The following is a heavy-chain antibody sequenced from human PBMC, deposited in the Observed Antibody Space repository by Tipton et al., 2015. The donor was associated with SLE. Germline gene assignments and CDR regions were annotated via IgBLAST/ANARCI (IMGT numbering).Heavy chain of an antibody. D-gene: IGHD2-2*01. J-gene: IGHJ4*02. CDR2: INPNSGGT. V-gene: IGHV1-2*02. Sequence: QLVQSGAEVKKPGASVKVSCKASGYTFRGYYIHWVRQAPGQGLEWMGWINPNSGGTNYAQKFQGRVTMTRDTSISTAYMELSRLRSDDTAVYYCARECSSTSLLDYFDYWGQGTLVTVSS. CDR1: GYTFRGYY. CDR3: ARECSSTSLLDYFDY.